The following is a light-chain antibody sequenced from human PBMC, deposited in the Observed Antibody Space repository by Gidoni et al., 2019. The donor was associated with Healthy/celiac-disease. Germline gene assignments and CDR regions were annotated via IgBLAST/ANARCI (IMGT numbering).Light chain of an antibody. CDR1: SSDVGGYNY. CDR3: SSYTSSSTYV. J-gene: IGLJ1*01. CDR2: EVS. V-gene: IGLV2-14*01. Sequence: QSALTQPASVSGSPGQPITISCTGTSSDVGGYNYVSWYQQHPGKALKLMIYEVSNRPSGVSNRFSGSKSGNTASLTISGLQAEDEADYYCSSYTSSSTYVFGTGTKVTVL.